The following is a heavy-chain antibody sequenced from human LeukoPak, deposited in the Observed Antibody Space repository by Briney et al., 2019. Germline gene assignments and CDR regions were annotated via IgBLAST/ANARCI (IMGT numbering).Heavy chain of an antibody. CDR1: GYTFTGYY. CDR3: ARVHRKNNWFDP. CDR2: INPNSGGT. J-gene: IGHJ5*02. V-gene: IGHV1-2*02. Sequence: ASVKVSCKASGYTFTGYYMHWVRQAPGQGLEWMGWINPNSGGTNYAQKFRGRVTMTRDTSISTAYMELSRLRSDDTAVYYCARVHRKNNWFDPWGQGTLVTVSS.